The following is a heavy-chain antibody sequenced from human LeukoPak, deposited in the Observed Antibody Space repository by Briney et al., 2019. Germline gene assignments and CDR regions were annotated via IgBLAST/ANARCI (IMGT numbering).Heavy chain of an antibody. CDR1: GGSISSYY. CDR3: ARRGYYYEYLPH. CDR2: IYYSGST. Sequence: SETLSLTCTVSGGSISSYYWSWIRQPPGKGLEWIGYIYYSGSTNYNPSLKSRVTISVDTSKNQFSLKLSSVTAADTAVYYCARRGYYYEYLPHWGQGTLVTVSS. D-gene: IGHD3-22*01. J-gene: IGHJ1*01. V-gene: IGHV4-59*01.